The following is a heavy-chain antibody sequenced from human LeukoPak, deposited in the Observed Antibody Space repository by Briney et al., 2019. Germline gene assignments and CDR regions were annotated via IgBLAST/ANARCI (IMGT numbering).Heavy chain of an antibody. CDR3: ARDREKWLPLEVGY. J-gene: IGHJ4*02. CDR2: ITGSSSYI. Sequence: PGGSLRLSCAASGFTFSSYSMNWVRQAPGKGLEWVSSITGSSSYIYYADSVKGRFTISRDNAKSSLYLQMNSLRAEDTAVYYCARDREKWLPLEVGYWGQGTLVTVSS. V-gene: IGHV3-21*01. CDR1: GFTFSSYS. D-gene: IGHD5-24*01.